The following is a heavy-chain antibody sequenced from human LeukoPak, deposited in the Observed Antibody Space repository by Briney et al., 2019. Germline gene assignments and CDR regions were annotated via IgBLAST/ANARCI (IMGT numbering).Heavy chain of an antibody. V-gene: IGHV3-33*01. CDR3: AREGSSGWYWGYYYYGMDV. D-gene: IGHD6-19*01. Sequence: PGGSLRLSCAASGFTFSSYGMHWVRQAPGKGLEWVADIWYDGSNKYYADSVKGRFTISRDNSKNTLYLQMNSLRAEDTAVYYCAREGSSGWYWGYYYYGMDVWGQGTTVTVSS. CDR2: IWYDGSNK. CDR1: GFTFSSYG. J-gene: IGHJ6*02.